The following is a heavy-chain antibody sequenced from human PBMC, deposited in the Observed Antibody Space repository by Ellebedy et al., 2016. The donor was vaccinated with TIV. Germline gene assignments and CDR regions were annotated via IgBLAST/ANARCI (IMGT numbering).Heavy chain of an antibody. J-gene: IGHJ4*02. CDR1: GFTFTSFG. V-gene: IGHV1-18*04. CDR2: IAVYNGNT. CDR3: ARVGWGYTGGEDN. Sequence: ASVKVSCKASGFTFTSFGISWVRQAPGQGLEWMGWIAVYNGNTNYAHNLQVRVAMTTDTSTRTAYMELRSLRHDDTAFYYCARVGWGYTGGEDNWGQGTLVTVSS. D-gene: IGHD2-8*02.